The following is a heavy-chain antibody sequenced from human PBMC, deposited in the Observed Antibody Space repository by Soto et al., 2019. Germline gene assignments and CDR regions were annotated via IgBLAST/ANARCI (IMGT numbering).Heavy chain of an antibody. V-gene: IGHV3-23*01. Sequence: GGSLRLSCAASEFTFSSYAMSWVRLAPGKGLEWVSIIGGGGATTFYSDSVKGRFTISRDNSKNTLYLQMNTLRAEDTAVYYCAKDRGGYCSGGSCYHTYYFDYWGQGTLVTVSS. CDR3: AKDRGGYCSGGSCYHTYYFDY. CDR2: IGGGGATT. J-gene: IGHJ4*02. D-gene: IGHD2-15*01. CDR1: EFTFSSYA.